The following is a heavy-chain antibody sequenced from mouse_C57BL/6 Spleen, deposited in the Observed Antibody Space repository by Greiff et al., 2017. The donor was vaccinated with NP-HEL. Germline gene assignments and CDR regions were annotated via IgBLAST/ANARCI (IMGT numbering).Heavy chain of an antibody. Sequence: EVKLMESGGGLVQPGGSLKLSCAASGFTFSDYGMAWVRQAPRKGPEWVAFISNLAYSIYYADTVTGRFTISRENAKNTLYLEMSSLRSEDTAMYYCARYYYGSSHRDAMDYWGQGTSVTVSS. D-gene: IGHD1-1*01. CDR1: GFTFSDYG. CDR3: ARYYYGSSHRDAMDY. V-gene: IGHV5-15*01. CDR2: ISNLAYSI. J-gene: IGHJ4*01.